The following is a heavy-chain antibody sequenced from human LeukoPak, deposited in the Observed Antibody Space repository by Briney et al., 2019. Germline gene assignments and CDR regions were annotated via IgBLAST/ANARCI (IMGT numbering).Heavy chain of an antibody. CDR1: GYSISSGYY. V-gene: IGHV4-38-2*02. CDR2: IYHSGST. J-gene: IGHJ1*01. D-gene: IGHD6-19*01. Sequence: SETLSLTCTVSGYSISSGYYWGWLRQPPGKGLEWIGSIYHSGSTYYNPSLKSRVTISVDTSKNQFSLKLSSVTAADTAVYYCARGNSGWYVYFQHWGQGTLVTVSS. CDR3: ARGNSGWYVYFQH.